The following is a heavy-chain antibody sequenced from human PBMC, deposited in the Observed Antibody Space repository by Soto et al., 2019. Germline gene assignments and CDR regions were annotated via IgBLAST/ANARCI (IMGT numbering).Heavy chain of an antibody. CDR2: ISGSGGST. Sequence: GGSLRLSCAGSGFIFGSYAMTWVRQAPGKGLEWVSAISGSGGSTYYADSVKGRFTISRDNSKNTLYLQMNSLRAEDTAVYYCAKDQARVRDYRAYWGQGTLVTVSS. V-gene: IGHV3-23*01. D-gene: IGHD4-4*01. CDR3: AKDQARVRDYRAY. J-gene: IGHJ4*02. CDR1: GFIFGSYA.